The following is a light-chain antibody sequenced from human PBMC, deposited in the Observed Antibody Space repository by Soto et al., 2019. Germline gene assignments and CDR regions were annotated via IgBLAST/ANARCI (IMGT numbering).Light chain of an antibody. V-gene: IGKV3-20*01. CDR1: QYITIY. Sequence: SVWTQSPATLSLSPGERATLSCRASQYITIYLAWYQQKPGQAPRLLIYGASSRATGIPDRFSGSGSGTDFTLTISRLEPEDFAVYYCQQYGSSPWTFGQGTKVDIK. CDR3: QQYGSSPWT. J-gene: IGKJ1*01. CDR2: GAS.